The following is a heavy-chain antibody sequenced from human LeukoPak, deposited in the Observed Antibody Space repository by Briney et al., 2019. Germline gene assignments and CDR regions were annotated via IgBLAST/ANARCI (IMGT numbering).Heavy chain of an antibody. CDR3: ARATRGYDILTGSYNWFDP. V-gene: IGHV4-39*07. Sequence: SETLSLTCSASGGSISSPSFYWGWIRQPPGKGLEWIGSIYYSGSTYYNPSLKSRVTISVDTSKNQFSLKLSSVTAADTAVYYCARATRGYDILTGSYNWFDPWGQGTPVTVSS. CDR1: GGSISSPSFY. J-gene: IGHJ5*02. D-gene: IGHD3-9*01. CDR2: IYYSGST.